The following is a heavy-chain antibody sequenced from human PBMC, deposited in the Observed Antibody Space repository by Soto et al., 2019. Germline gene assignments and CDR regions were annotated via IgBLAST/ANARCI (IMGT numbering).Heavy chain of an antibody. CDR2: IYYSGST. J-gene: IGHJ3*02. Sequence: PSETLSLTCTVSGGSISSYYWSWIRQPPGKGLEWIGYIYYSGSTNYNPSLKSRVTISVDTSKNQFSLKLSSVTAADTAVYYCVRGQWLFAFDIWGQGTMVTVSS. D-gene: IGHD6-19*01. CDR3: VRGQWLFAFDI. CDR1: GGSISSYY. V-gene: IGHV4-59*01.